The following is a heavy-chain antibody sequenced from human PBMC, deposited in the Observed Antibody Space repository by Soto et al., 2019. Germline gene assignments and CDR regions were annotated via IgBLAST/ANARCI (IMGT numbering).Heavy chain of an antibody. J-gene: IGHJ6*01. CDR3: GSRVSWELTYGNYGMGV. Sequence: ESPMISCKGSGYSFISYWFGWVPQMPGKSLEWMGIIYPRDSDTRYSQSSPRQVTVSADKPISTAYLQRGSLKASDTAMYYCGSRVSWELTYGNYGMGVWGPGTPGTVSS. V-gene: IGHV5-51*04. D-gene: IGHD1-26*01. CDR2: IYPRDSDT. CDR1: GYSFISYW.